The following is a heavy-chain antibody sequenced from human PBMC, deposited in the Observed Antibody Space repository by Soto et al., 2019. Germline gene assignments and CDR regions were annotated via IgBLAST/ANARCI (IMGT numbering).Heavy chain of an antibody. D-gene: IGHD3-9*01. J-gene: IGHJ4*02. CDR1: GFTFSGSA. CDR2: IRSKANSYAT. Sequence: EVQLVESGGGLVQPGGSLKLSCAASGFTFSGSAMHWVRQASGKGLEWVGRIRSKANSYATAYAASVKGRFTISRDDSKTTAYLQMNSLKTEDTAVYYCTRLQAYYDIVGGGYWGQGTLVTVSS. V-gene: IGHV3-73*02. CDR3: TRLQAYYDIVGGGY.